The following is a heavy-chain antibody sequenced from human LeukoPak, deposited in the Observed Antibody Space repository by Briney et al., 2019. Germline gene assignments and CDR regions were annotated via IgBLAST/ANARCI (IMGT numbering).Heavy chain of an antibody. J-gene: IGHJ2*01. Sequence: SETLSLTCAVHGGSFSGYYWSWIRQPPGKGLEWIGEINHSGSTNYNPSLKSRVTISVDTSKNQFSLRLSSVTAADTAVYYCARVLEGSSGQHWYFDLWGRGTLVTVSS. CDR2: INHSGST. CDR3: ARVLEGSSGQHWYFDL. CDR1: GGSFSGYY. V-gene: IGHV4-34*01. D-gene: IGHD6-19*01.